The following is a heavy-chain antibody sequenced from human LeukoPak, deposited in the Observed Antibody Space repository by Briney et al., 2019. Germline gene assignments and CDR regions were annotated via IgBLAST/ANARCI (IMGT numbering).Heavy chain of an antibody. CDR1: GFTFSSYS. D-gene: IGHD3-22*01. J-gene: IGHJ4*02. V-gene: IGHV3-48*02. Sequence: GGSLRLSCAASGFTFSSYSMNWVRQAPGNGLEWVSYISSSSSTIYYADSVKGRFTISRDNAKNSLYLQMNSLRDEDTAVYYCAREPPYYYDSSGYYYDYWGQGTLVTVSS. CDR3: AREPPYYYDSSGYYYDY. CDR2: ISSSSSTI.